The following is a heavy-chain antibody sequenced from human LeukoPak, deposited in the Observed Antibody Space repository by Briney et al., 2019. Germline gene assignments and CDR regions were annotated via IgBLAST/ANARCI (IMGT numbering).Heavy chain of an antibody. CDR2: INWNGGST. D-gene: IGHD1-26*01. Sequence: GGSLRLSCAASGFTFDDYGMRWGRHARGRVLEWVSGINWNGGSTGYADYVKGLFTISRDNDKTSLDMQMNSLRAEDTALYYCARGSRGSYYGAFDIRGQAAKVTVSS. V-gene: IGHV3-20*04. CDR1: GFTFDDYG. J-gene: IGHJ3*02. CDR3: ARGSRGSYYGAFDI.